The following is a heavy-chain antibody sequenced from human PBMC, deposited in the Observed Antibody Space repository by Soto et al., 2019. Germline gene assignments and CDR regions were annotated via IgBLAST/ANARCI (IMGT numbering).Heavy chain of an antibody. V-gene: IGHV4-59*08. J-gene: IGHJ4*02. CDR3: ARRDSSSWAIDY. Sequence: QVQLQESGPGLVKPSETLSLTCTVSGGSISSYYWSWIRQPPGKGLEWIGYIYYSGSTNYNPSLKSRXXIXVXTSKNQFSLKLSSVTAADTAVYYCARRDSSSWAIDYWGQGTLVTVSS. CDR2: IYYSGST. CDR1: GGSISSYY. D-gene: IGHD6-13*01.